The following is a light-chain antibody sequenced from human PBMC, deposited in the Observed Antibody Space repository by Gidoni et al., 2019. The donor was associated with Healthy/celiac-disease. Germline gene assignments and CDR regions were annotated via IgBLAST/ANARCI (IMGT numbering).Light chain of an antibody. CDR3: QQSYSTPPGFT. CDR2: AAS. CDR1: QSISSY. V-gene: IGKV1-39*01. Sequence: DIQMTQSPSSLSASVGDRVTITCRASQSISSYLNWYQQKPGKAPKLLIYAASSLQSGVPSRFSGSGSGTDFTLTISSLRHEDFATYYCQQSYSTPPGFTFGPGTKVDIK. J-gene: IGKJ3*01.